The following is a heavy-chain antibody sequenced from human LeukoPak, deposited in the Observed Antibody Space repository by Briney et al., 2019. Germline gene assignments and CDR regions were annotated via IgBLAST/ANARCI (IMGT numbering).Heavy chain of an antibody. V-gene: IGHV1-18*04. CDR1: GYTFTGYY. Sequence: ASVKVSCKASGYTFTGYYIHWVRQAPGQGLEWMGWISAYNGNTNYAQKLQGRVTMTTDTSTSTAYMELRSLRSDDTAVYYCARSHITMIVVPESPFDYWGQGTLVTVSS. J-gene: IGHJ4*02. CDR2: ISAYNGNT. D-gene: IGHD3-22*01. CDR3: ARSHITMIVVPESPFDY.